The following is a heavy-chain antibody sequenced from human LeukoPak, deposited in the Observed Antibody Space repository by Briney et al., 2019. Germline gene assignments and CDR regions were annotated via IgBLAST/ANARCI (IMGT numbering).Heavy chain of an antibody. D-gene: IGHD6-19*01. CDR2: MNPNSGNT. Sequence: ASVKVSCKASGYTFTSYDINWVRQATGQGLEWMGWMNPNSGNTGYAQKFQGRVTMTRNTSISTAYMELSSLRSEDTAVYYCARALSSGWYQLSSNWFDPWGQGTLVTVSS. CDR3: ARALSSGWYQLSSNWFDP. CDR1: GYTFTSYD. V-gene: IGHV1-8*01. J-gene: IGHJ5*02.